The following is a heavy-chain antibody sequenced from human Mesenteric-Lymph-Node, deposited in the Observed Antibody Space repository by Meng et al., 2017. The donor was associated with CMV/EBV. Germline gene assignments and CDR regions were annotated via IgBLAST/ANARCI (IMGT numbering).Heavy chain of an antibody. CDR1: GFTFSSYA. CDR2: LSNIEGSR. CDR3: AKGDTVFEVAPFDY. V-gene: IGHV3-23*01. Sequence: GGSLRLSCAASGFTFSSYAMSWVRQAPGKGLEWVSSLSNIEGSRYNADAVKGRFTISRDNSKNTLYLQMNSLRAEDTAVYYCAKGDTVFEVAPFDYWGQGTLVTVSS. D-gene: IGHD3-3*01. J-gene: IGHJ4*02.